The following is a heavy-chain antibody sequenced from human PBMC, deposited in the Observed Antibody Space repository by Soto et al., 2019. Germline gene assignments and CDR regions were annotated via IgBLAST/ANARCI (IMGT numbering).Heavy chain of an antibody. CDR1: GGSISSGGYY. Sequence: SETLSLTCTVSGGSISSGGYYWSWIRQHPGKGLEWIGYIYYSGSTYYNPSLKSRVTISVDTSKNQFSLKLSSVTAADTAVYYCARDRYYDSSGYPYYYGMDVWGQGTTVTVSS. CDR3: ARDRYYDSSGYPYYYGMDV. CDR2: IYYSGST. D-gene: IGHD3-22*01. V-gene: IGHV4-31*02. J-gene: IGHJ6*02.